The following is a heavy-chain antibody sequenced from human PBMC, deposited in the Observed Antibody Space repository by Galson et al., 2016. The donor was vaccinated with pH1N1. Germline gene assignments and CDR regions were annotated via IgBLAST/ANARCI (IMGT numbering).Heavy chain of an antibody. Sequence: SVKVSCKASGYTFTNFDINWVRQATGQGLEWMGGLIPILGTPDYAQTLQGRVTITADENTNTAYMEMSSLRAEDTAVYYCARGFSGYDRLEYYQNGMDVWGQGTTVTVSS. D-gene: IGHD5-12*01. CDR1: GYTFTNFD. V-gene: IGHV1-69*13. CDR2: LIPILGTP. CDR3: ARGFSGYDRLEYYQNGMDV. J-gene: IGHJ6*02.